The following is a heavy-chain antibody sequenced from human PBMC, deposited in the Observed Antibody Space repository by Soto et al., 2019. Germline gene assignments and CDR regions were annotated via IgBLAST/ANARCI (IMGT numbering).Heavy chain of an antibody. CDR2: ISYDGRNK. CDR1: GFSFSKYA. Sequence: QVLLVESGGGVVQPGRSLQLSCTASGFSFSKYAMHWVRQAPGKGLEWVAVISYDGRNKDDADSVKGRFTISRDNSKSTLFLQMNSLGPADTAIYYCARETHRGDCGPLDLWGQGTLVTVS. D-gene: IGHD2-21*02. V-gene: IGHV3-30*04. CDR3: ARETHRGDCGPLDL. J-gene: IGHJ5*02.